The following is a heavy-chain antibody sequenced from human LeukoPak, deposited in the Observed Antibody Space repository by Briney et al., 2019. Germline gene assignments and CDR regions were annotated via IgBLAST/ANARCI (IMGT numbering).Heavy chain of an antibody. CDR1: GGSFSGYY. J-gene: IGHJ4*02. CDR3: ARWGSGYSYVSDY. Sequence: SETLSLTCAVYGGSFSGYYWSWIRQPPGKGLEWIGEINHSGSTNYNPSLKSRVTISVDTSKNQFSLKLSSVTAADTAVYYCARWGSGYSYVSDYWGQGTLVTVSS. V-gene: IGHV4-34*01. D-gene: IGHD5-18*01. CDR2: INHSGST.